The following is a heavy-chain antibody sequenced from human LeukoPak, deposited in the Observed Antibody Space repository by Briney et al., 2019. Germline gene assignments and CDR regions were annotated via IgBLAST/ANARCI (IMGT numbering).Heavy chain of an antibody. D-gene: IGHD5-18*01. CDR3: AREVLVYTAMVGFDP. CDR1: GFTFSSSG. J-gene: IGHJ5*02. CDR2: IWYDGSNK. V-gene: IGHV3-33*08. Sequence: GGSLRLSCAASGFTFSSSGMHWVRQAPGKGLEWVAVIWYDGSNKYYADSVKGRFTISRDNSKNTLYLQMNSLRGEDTAVYYCAREVLVYTAMVGFDPWGQGTLVTVSS.